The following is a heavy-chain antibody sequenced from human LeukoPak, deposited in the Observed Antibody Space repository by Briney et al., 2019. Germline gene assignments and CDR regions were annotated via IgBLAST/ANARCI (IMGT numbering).Heavy chain of an antibody. J-gene: IGHJ6*03. V-gene: IGHV6-1*01. Sequence: QTLSLTCAISGDSVSSNSAAWNWIRQSPSRGLEWLGRTYYRSKWYNDYAVSVKSRITINPDTSKNQFSLQLNSVTPEDTAVYYCAREGTVTTAGGLYYYYYMDVWGKGTTVTVSS. CDR2: TYYRSKWYN. CDR3: AREGTVTTAGGLYYYYYMDV. D-gene: IGHD4-17*01. CDR1: GDSVSSNSAA.